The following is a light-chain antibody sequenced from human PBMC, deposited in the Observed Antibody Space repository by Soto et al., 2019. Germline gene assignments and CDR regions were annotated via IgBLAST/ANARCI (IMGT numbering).Light chain of an antibody. Sequence: AIQMTQSPSSLSASVGDRVTITCRASQGIKNDVAWYQQKPGKAPKLLIYAASSLQSGVPARFSGSGSGTDFTLTISSLQPEDSATYYCLQDYNYPYTFGQGTKLEIK. CDR1: QGIKND. J-gene: IGKJ2*01. CDR2: AAS. V-gene: IGKV1-6*01. CDR3: LQDYNYPYT.